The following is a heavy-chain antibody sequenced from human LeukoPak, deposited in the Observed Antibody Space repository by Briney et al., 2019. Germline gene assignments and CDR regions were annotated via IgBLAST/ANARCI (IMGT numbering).Heavy chain of an antibody. CDR1: GYTFTSYG. Sequence: ASVKVSCKASGYTFTSYGISWVRQAPGQGLEWMGWISAYNGNTNYAQKLQGRVTMTRDTSTSTVYMELSSLRSEDTAVYYCARGRRELGVWDYWGQGTLVTVSS. D-gene: IGHD1-26*01. CDR3: ARGRRELGVWDY. V-gene: IGHV1-18*01. J-gene: IGHJ4*02. CDR2: ISAYNGNT.